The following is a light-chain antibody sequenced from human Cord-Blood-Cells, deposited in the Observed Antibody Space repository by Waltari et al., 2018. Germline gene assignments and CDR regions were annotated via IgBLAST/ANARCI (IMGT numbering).Light chain of an antibody. CDR2: DAS. J-gene: IGKJ4*01. V-gene: IGKV3-11*01. CDR3: QQRSNWLPLT. CDR1: QSVSSY. Sequence: EIVLTHSTATLSLSPGERATLSCRASQSVSSYLAWYQQKPVQATRLLICDASNRATGSPARFSGSGSGTDCTLTIRSLEPEDFAVYYCQQRSNWLPLTVGGGTKVEIK.